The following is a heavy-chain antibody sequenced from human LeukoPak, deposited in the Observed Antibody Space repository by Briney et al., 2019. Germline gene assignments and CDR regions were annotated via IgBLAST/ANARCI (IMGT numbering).Heavy chain of an antibody. CDR3: ARDFYYDSSGYYSGAFDI. CDR1: GYTFTGYY. J-gene: IGHJ3*02. D-gene: IGHD3-22*01. V-gene: IGHV1-2*02. CDR2: INPNSGGT. Sequence: ASVKVSCKASGYTFTGYYMHWVRQAPGQGLEWMGWINPNSGGTNYAQKFQGRVTMTRDTSTSTVYMELSSLRSEDTAVYYCARDFYYDSSGYYSGAFDIWGQGTMVTVSS.